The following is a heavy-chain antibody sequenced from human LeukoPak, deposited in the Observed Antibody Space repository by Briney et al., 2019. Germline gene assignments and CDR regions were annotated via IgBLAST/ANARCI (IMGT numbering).Heavy chain of an antibody. CDR2: IYSGGST. CDR1: GFTVSSNY. V-gene: IGHV3-53*05. CDR3: ARLTEKVVPAATHFDY. Sequence: GGSLRLSCAASGFTVSSNYMSWVRQAPGKGLEWVSVIYSGGSTYYADSVKGRFTISRDNSKNTLYLQMNSLRAEDTAVYYCARLTEKVVPAATHFDYWGQGTLVTVSS. D-gene: IGHD2-2*01. J-gene: IGHJ4*02.